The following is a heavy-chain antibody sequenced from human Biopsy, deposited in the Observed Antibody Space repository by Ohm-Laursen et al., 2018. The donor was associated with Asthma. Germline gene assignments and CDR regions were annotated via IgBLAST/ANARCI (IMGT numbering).Heavy chain of an antibody. CDR2: ISYDGSNK. Sequence: SLRLSCAASGFTFSSYGMHWVRQAPGKGLEWVAVISYDGSNKYYADSVKGRFTISRDNSKNTLYLQMNSLRAEDTAVYYCAKERYYDFWSGYPIWGQGAMVTVSS. CDR1: GFTFSSYG. J-gene: IGHJ3*02. CDR3: AKERYYDFWSGYPI. D-gene: IGHD3-3*01. V-gene: IGHV3-30*18.